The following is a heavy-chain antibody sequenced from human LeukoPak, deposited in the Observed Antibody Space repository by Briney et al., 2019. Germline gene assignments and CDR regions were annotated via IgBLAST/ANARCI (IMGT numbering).Heavy chain of an antibody. Sequence: GGSLRLSCAASGFTFSSYSMNWVRQAPGKGLEWVSYISSSSSTIYCADSVKGRFTISRDNAKNSLYLQMNSLRAEDTAVYYCARGPILGSAAQELDYWGQGTLVTVSS. CDR2: ISSSSSTI. D-gene: IGHD2-2*01. CDR1: GFTFSSYS. V-gene: IGHV3-48*01. CDR3: ARGPILGSAAQELDY. J-gene: IGHJ4*02.